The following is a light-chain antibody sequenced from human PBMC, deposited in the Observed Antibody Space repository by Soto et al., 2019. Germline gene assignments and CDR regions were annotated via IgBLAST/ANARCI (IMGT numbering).Light chain of an antibody. J-gene: IGLJ1*01. CDR3: QSHDRALNVYL. CDR1: SSDVGGYDY. V-gene: IGLV2-14*03. CDR2: DVS. Sequence: QSVLTQPASVSGSPGQSITISCTGTSSDVGGYDYVSWYQQHPGKAPKLMIYDVSNRPSGVSDRFSGSKSDNTASLTISGLQAEDEADYYCQSHDRALNVYLFGTGTKVTVL.